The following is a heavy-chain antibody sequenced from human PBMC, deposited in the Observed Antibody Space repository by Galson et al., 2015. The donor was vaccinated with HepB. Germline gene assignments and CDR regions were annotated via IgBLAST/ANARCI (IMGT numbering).Heavy chain of an antibody. Sequence: LRLSCAASGFTFNNVWMTWVRQAPGKGLEWVGRIKNKFHGGTTDYAAPVKGRLTISRDDSKNMLYLEMNSLKTEDTAVYYCSTLNNFYESGSFDYWGQGTLVTVSS. CDR2: IKNKFHGGTT. V-gene: IGHV3-15*01. CDR3: STLNNFYESGSFDY. D-gene: IGHD3-10*01. CDR1: GFTFNNVW. J-gene: IGHJ4*02.